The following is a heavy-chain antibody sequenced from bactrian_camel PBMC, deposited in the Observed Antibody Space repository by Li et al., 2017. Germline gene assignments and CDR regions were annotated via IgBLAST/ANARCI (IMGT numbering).Heavy chain of an antibody. V-gene: IGHV3S55*01. Sequence: VQLVESGGGSVQAGGSLRLSCAASRYTYVNYCMGWFRQAPGSECELVSGISSDNDTYYADSVKGRFTIHRDSAKNTLYLQMNNLKTEDTAMYYCATGPWDSCGEGSSLHRVHYNAFGQGTQVTVS. D-gene: IGHD1*01. J-gene: IGHJ4*01. CDR2: ISSDNDT. CDR1: RYTYVNYC.